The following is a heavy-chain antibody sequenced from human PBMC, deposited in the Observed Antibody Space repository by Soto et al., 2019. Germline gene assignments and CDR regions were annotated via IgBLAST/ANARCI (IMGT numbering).Heavy chain of an antibody. D-gene: IGHD3-22*01. CDR1: GFTFSNAW. V-gene: IGHV3-15*01. J-gene: IGHJ4*02. CDR2: IKSKTDGGTT. Sequence: PGGSLRLSCAASGFTFSNAWISWVRQAPGKGLEWVGRIKSKTDGGTTDYAAPVKGRFTISRDDSKNTLYLQMNSLKTEDTAVYYCTTPGYYDSSGYYPIDYWGQGTLVTVSS. CDR3: TTPGYYDSSGYYPIDY.